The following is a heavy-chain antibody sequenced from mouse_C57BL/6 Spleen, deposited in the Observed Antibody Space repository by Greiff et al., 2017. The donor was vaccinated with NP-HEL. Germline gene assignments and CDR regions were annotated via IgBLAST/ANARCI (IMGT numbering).Heavy chain of an antibody. CDR3: ARSPYGSSLYFDY. Sequence: VQLQQSGPVLVKPGASVKMSCKASGYTFIDYYMNWVKQSHGKSLEWIGVINPYNGGTSYNQKFKGKATLTVDKSSSTAYMELNSLTSEDSAVYYCARSPYGSSLYFDYWGQGTTLTVSS. V-gene: IGHV1-19*01. D-gene: IGHD1-1*01. J-gene: IGHJ2*01. CDR1: GYTFIDYY. CDR2: INPYNGGT.